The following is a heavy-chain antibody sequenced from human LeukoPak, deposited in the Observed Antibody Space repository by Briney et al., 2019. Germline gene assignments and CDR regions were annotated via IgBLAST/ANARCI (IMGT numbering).Heavy chain of an antibody. V-gene: IGHV3-7*01. J-gene: IGHJ4*02. CDR3: ARETTWELGPGYFDY. Sequence: PGGSLRLSCAASGFTFDDYGMSWVRQAPGKGLEWVANIKQDGSEKYYVDSVKGRFTISRDNAKNSLYLQMNSLRAEDTAVYYCARETTWELGPGYFDYWGQGTLVTVSS. CDR1: GFTFDDYG. D-gene: IGHD1-26*01. CDR2: IKQDGSEK.